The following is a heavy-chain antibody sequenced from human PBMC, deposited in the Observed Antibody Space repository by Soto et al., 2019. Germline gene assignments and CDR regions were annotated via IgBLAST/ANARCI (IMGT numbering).Heavy chain of an antibody. CDR2: IYRGSP. Sequence: QVQLQESGPGQVKPSETLFLTCTVSGGSVSSGTYYWSWIRQPAGKGLEWMGYIYRGSPNYNPSLESRATISVDTSRTQYSLMLSSVTAAATAVYYCSRDQGLGAGSFALWGRGTLVTVSS. D-gene: IGHD7-27*01. CDR1: GGSVSSGTYY. V-gene: IGHV4-61*01. CDR3: SRDQGLGAGSFAL. J-gene: IGHJ2*01.